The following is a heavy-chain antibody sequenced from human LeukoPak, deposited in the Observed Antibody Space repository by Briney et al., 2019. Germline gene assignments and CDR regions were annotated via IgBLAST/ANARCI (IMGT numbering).Heavy chain of an antibody. CDR1: GYSFTSYW. CDR3: ARHLASFPLSSFDY. D-gene: IGHD2-2*01. Sequence: GESLKISSKGSGYSFTSYWIGWVRQLPGKGLEWMGIIYPGDSDTRYSPSFQGQVTISADKSISPAYLQRGSVTASDTAMYYCARHLASFPLSSFDYWGQGTLVTVSS. V-gene: IGHV5-51*01. CDR2: IYPGDSDT. J-gene: IGHJ4*02.